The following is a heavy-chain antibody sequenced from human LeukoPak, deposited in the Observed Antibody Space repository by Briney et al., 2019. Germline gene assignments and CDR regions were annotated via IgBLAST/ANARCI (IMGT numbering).Heavy chain of an antibody. Sequence: PGGSLRLSCAASGFTFSSYSMNWVRQAPGKGLEWVSYISSSSTIYYADSVKGRFTISRDNAKNSLYLQMNSLRAEDTAVYYCARDLSGLDYWGQGTLVTVSS. CDR1: GFTFSSYS. CDR3: ARDLSGLDY. V-gene: IGHV3-48*01. D-gene: IGHD1-14*01. CDR2: ISSSSTI. J-gene: IGHJ4*02.